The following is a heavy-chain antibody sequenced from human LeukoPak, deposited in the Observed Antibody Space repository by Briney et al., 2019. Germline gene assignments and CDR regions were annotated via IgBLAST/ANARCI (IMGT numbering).Heavy chain of an antibody. J-gene: IGHJ4*02. V-gene: IGHV4-34*01. CDR2: INHSGST. Sequence: SETLSPTCAVYGRSFSGYYWSWIRQPPGKGLEWIGEINHSGSTNYNPSLKSRVTISVDTSKNQFSLKLSSVTAADTAVYYCARLNDYSKLYYFDYWGQGTLVTVSS. CDR1: GRSFSGYY. D-gene: IGHD4-11*01. CDR3: ARLNDYSKLYYFDY.